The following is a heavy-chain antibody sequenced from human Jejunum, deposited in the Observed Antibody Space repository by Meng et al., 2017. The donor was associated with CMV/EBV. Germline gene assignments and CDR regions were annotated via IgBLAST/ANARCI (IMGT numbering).Heavy chain of an antibody. Sequence: QVQLHGWGPGLVRSSETLSLTCSVSGGPISGSYWSWVRQPAGKRLEWIGRFHPGGTTNYNPSLENRITVSVDSSKNQFFLKLTSVTAADTAIYYCARECVGEAYDCQWNYWFDPWGRGTLVTVSS. CDR2: FHPGGTT. V-gene: IGHV4-4*07. J-gene: IGHJ5*02. CDR3: ARECVGEAYDCQWNYWFDP. D-gene: IGHD3-16*01. CDR1: GGPISGSY.